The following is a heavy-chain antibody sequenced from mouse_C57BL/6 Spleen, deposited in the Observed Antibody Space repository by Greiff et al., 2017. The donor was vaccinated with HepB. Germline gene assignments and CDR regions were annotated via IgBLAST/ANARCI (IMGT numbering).Heavy chain of an antibody. Sequence: VKLQQPGAELVKPGASVKLSCKASGYTFTSYWMQWVKQRPGQGLEWIGEIDPSDSYTNYNQKFKGKATLTVDTSSSTAYMQLSRLTSEDSAVYYCARWDSYYYGSSYLNAWFAYWGQGTLVTVSA. V-gene: IGHV1-50*01. CDR2: IDPSDSYT. CDR1: GYTFTSYW. D-gene: IGHD1-1*01. J-gene: IGHJ3*01. CDR3: ARWDSYYYGSSYLNAWFAY.